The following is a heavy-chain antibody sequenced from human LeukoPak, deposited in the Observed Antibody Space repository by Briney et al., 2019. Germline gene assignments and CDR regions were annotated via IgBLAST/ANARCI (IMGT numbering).Heavy chain of an antibody. V-gene: IGHV3-7*01. D-gene: IGHD3-10*01. Sequence: PGGSLRLSCAASGFNFSTYWMTWVRQVLGKGLEWVANIKEDGSEIYYVDAVKGRFSISRDNAKTSLYLQMNNLSVADTDVYYCVTDQTGRHPYFFDYWGQGTLVTVSS. J-gene: IGHJ4*02. CDR1: GFNFSTYW. CDR3: VTDQTGRHPYFFDY. CDR2: IKEDGSEI.